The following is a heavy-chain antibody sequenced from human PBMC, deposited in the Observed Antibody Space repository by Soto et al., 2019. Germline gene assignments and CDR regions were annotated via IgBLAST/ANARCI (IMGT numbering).Heavy chain of an antibody. CDR3: AREEVAGTNWFDP. CDR2: INHSGST. D-gene: IGHD6-13*01. Sequence: SLTCDVYGGSFPAYYWSWIRQPAGKGLEWIGKINHSGSTNYNTSLKSRVTISVDTSKNQFSLNLTSVNAADTAVYYCAREEVAGTNWFDPWGQGALVTVSS. J-gene: IGHJ5*02. CDR1: GGSFPAYY. V-gene: IGHV4-34*01.